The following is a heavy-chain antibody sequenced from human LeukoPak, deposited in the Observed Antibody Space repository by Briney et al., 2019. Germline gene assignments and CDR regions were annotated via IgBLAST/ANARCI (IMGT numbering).Heavy chain of an antibody. Sequence: GASVKVSCKASGGTFSSYTISWVRQAPGQGLEWMGSIIPILGIANYAQKFQGRVTITADKSTSTAYMELSSLRSEDTAVYYCARVMGGYGDYDYYYGMDVWGQGTTVTVSS. CDR1: GGTFSSYT. D-gene: IGHD4-17*01. CDR2: IIPILGIA. V-gene: IGHV1-69*02. CDR3: ARVMGGYGDYDYYYGMDV. J-gene: IGHJ6*02.